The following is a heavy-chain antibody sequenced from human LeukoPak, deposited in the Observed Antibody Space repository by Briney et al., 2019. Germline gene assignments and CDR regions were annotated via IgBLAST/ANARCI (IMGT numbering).Heavy chain of an antibody. CDR2: IHYSGST. V-gene: IGHV4-59*01. D-gene: IGHD2-15*01. CDR3: GRDALVGYFSYYYMDV. CDR1: GGSISTFY. Sequence: SETLSLTCTVSGGSISTFYWSWIRQPPGKGLEWIGYIHYSGSTSYNPSLKSRVTISIDTSKNQFSLKLSSVTAADTAVYYCGRDALVGYFSYYYMDVWGKGTTVTVSS. J-gene: IGHJ6*03.